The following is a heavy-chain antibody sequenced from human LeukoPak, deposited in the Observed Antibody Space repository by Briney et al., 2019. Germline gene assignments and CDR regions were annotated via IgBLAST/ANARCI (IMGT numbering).Heavy chain of an antibody. V-gene: IGHV4-39*01. CDR3: ARHWPGYCSSTSCSRNFDY. D-gene: IGHD2-2*01. CDR2: IYYSGST. Sequence: SETLSLXCTVSGGSISSSSYYWGWIRQPPGKGLEWIGSIYYSGSTYYNPSLKSRVTISVNTSKNQFSLKLSSVTAADTAVYYCARHWPGYCSSTSCSRNFDYWGQGTLVTVSS. CDR1: GGSISSSSYY. J-gene: IGHJ4*02.